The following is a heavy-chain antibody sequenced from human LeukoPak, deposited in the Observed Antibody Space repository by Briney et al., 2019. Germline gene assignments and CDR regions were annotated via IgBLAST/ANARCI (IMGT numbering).Heavy chain of an antibody. CDR3: ARHPRITMVRGVNTKQGFDY. Sequence: SETLSLTCAVYGGSFSGYYWSWIRQPPGKGLEWIGEINHSGSTNYNPSLKSRVTISVDASKNQFSLKLSSVTAADTAVYYCARHPRITMVRGVNTKQGFDYWGQGTLVTVSS. CDR1: GGSFSGYY. CDR2: INHSGST. D-gene: IGHD3-10*01. V-gene: IGHV4-34*01. J-gene: IGHJ4*02.